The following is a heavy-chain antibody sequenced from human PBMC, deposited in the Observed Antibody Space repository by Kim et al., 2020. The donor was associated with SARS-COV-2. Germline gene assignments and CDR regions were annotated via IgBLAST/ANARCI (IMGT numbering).Heavy chain of an antibody. J-gene: IGHJ6*02. V-gene: IGHV3-11*06. CDR2: ISSSSSYT. D-gene: IGHD3-10*01. CDR1: GFTFSDYY. CDR3: ARDRAVAGPYYYGMDV. Sequence: GGSLRLSCAASGFTFSDYYMSWIRQAPGKGLEWVSYISSSSSYTNYADSVKGRFTISRDNAKNSLYLQMNSLRAEDTAVYYCARDRAVAGPYYYGMDVWGQGTTVTVSS.